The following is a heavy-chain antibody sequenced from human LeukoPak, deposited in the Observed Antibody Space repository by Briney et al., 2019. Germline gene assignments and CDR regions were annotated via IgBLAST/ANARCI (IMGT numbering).Heavy chain of an antibody. D-gene: IGHD3-22*01. J-gene: IGHJ4*02. CDR3: ARQVYDSSGYSTDFDY. V-gene: IGHV4-39*01. CDR2: IYYSGST. Sequence: SETLSLTCTVSGGSISSSSYYRGWIRQPPGKGLEWIGSIYYSGSTYYNPSLKSRVTISVDTSKNQFSLKLSSVTAADTAVYYCARQVYDSSGYSTDFDYWGQGTLVTVSS. CDR1: GGSISSSSYY.